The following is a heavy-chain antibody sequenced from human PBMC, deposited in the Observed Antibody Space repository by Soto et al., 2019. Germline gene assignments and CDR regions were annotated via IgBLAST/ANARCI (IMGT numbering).Heavy chain of an antibody. CDR2: IYHSGTT. CDR3: ATRYDFGDYPEGFDV. Sequence: QVKLQESGPGLVKPSQTLSLTCTVSGDSITSAGYYWTWIRQQPGKGLDWIGFIYHSGTTYYNLYLKNHVIISMDTSTSQFSLSLRSVTAADTAVYYCATRYDFGDYPEGFDVRGHGTMVTVSS. CDR1: GDSITSAGYY. D-gene: IGHD4-17*01. V-gene: IGHV4-31*01. J-gene: IGHJ3*01.